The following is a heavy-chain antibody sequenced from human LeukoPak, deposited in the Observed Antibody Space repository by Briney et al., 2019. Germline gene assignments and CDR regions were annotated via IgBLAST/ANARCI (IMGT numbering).Heavy chain of an antibody. CDR1: GFIFSSQW. Sequence: PGGSLRLSCEASGFIFSSQWMSWVRQAPGKGLEWVANIKRDGSETYYVNSVKGRFTISRDNANNSLFLQMNSLRVEDTAVYYCASLDTAMVTWRDNWGQGTLVTVSS. CDR2: IKRDGSET. V-gene: IGHV3-7*03. D-gene: IGHD5-18*01. CDR3: ASLDTAMVTWRDN. J-gene: IGHJ4*02.